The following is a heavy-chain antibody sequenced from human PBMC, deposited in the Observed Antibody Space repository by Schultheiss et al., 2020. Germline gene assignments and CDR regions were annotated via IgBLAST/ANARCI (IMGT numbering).Heavy chain of an antibody. V-gene: IGHV3-13*01. CDR3: ARAEADYYDSHFDY. D-gene: IGHD3-22*01. J-gene: IGHJ4*02. CDR1: GFTFDDYA. Sequence: GGSLRLSCAASGFTFDDYAMHWVRQAPGKGLEWVSAIGTAGDTYYPGSVKGRFTISRENAKNSLYLQMNSLRAEDTAVYYCARAEADYYDSHFDYWGQGTLVTVSS. CDR2: IGTAGDT.